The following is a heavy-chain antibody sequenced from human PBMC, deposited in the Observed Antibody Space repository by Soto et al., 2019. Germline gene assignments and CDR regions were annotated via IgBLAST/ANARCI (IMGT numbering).Heavy chain of an antibody. CDR2: INPNSGGT. D-gene: IGHD3-3*01. J-gene: IGHJ6*02. CDR3: ARDPGVLRFLEWKTYGMDV. V-gene: IGHV1-2*04. CDR1: GYTFTGYY. Sequence: GASVKVSCKASGYTFTGYYMHWVRQAPGQGLEWMGWINPNSGGTNYAQKFQGWVTMTRDTSISTAYMELSRLRSDDTAVYYCARDPGVLRFLEWKTYGMDVWGQGTTVTVSS.